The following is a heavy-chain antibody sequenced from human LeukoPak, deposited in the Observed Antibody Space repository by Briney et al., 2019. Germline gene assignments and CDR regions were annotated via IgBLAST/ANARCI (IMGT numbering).Heavy chain of an antibody. CDR1: GGSIGSNNYY. J-gene: IGHJ4*02. Sequence: SETLSLTCTVSGGSIGSNNYYWGWVRQPPGKGLEWIGSIYYSGNTYYNPSLKSRVTISVDTSKNQFSLKLSSVTAADTAVYYCARGVFGYSSSWGQGTLVTVSS. CDR3: ARGVFGYSSS. CDR2: IYYSGNT. V-gene: IGHV4-39*07. D-gene: IGHD6-13*01.